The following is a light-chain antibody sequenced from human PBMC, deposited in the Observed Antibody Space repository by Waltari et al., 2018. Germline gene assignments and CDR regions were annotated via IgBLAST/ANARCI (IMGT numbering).Light chain of an antibody. Sequence: EIVMTQSPATLSASPGERATLSCRASQRVSSNLAWYQQKPGQAPRLLIYGASIRATGIPARFSGSGSGTEFTLTISSLQSEDFAVYYCQQYNNWPPLTFGGGTKVEIK. CDR2: GAS. CDR3: QQYNNWPPLT. J-gene: IGKJ4*01. V-gene: IGKV3D-15*01. CDR1: QRVSSN.